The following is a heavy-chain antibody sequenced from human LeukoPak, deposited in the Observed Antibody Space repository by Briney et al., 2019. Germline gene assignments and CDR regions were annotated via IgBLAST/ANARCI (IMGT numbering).Heavy chain of an antibody. J-gene: IGHJ5*02. CDR1: GITFGNNW. Sequence: GGSLRLSCAASGITFGNNWMHWVRQGPGKGVVWISRINSDGGGAIYADSVKGRFTVSRDNAKNTLYLQMTSLRAEDTAVYYCARDVPHNWFDTWGQGTLVTVSS. CDR2: INSDGGGA. V-gene: IGHV3-74*01. CDR3: ARDVPHNWFDT.